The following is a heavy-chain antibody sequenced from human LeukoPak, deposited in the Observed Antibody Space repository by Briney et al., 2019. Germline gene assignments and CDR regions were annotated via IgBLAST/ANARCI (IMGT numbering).Heavy chain of an antibody. J-gene: IGHJ3*02. D-gene: IGHD3-22*01. V-gene: IGHV5-51*01. Sequence: GESLKISCKGSGYSFTSYWIGWVRQMTGQGLEWMGIIYPGVSDTRYSPSFQGQVTISADKSISTAYLQWSSLKASDTAMYYCARPYYDSSGYYYWGGAFDIWGQGTMVTVSS. CDR1: GYSFTSYW. CDR3: ARPYYDSSGYYYWGGAFDI. CDR2: IYPGVSDT.